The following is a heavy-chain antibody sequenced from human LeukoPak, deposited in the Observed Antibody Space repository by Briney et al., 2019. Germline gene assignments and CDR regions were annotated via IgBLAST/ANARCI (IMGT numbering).Heavy chain of an antibody. J-gene: IGHJ3*02. D-gene: IGHD6-19*01. CDR1: GFTFDDYA. CDR2: ISSSGGTT. Sequence: GGSLRPSCAASGFTFDDYAMHWVRQAPGKGLEWVSPISSSGGTTYYADSVKGRFTISRDNSRNTLYLQMNSLRAEDTAVYYCAKGIRGSGWFGGAFDIWGQGTMVTVSS. V-gene: IGHV3-23*01. CDR3: AKGIRGSGWFGGAFDI.